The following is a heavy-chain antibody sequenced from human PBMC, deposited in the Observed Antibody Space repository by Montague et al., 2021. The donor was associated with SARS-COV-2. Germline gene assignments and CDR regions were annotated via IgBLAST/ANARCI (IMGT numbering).Heavy chain of an antibody. J-gene: IGHJ4*02. CDR2: IYSSGSA. CDR1: GSSITSYY. CDR3: ARVFRVQRLVFDF. Sequence: SETLSLTCTVSGSSITSYYWSWIRQAPGKGLEWIAYIYSSGSASYNPSLRSRVTMSVDKSTNQFSLRLNSVTAADTAVYYCARVFRVQRLVFDFWGQGALVIVSS. D-gene: IGHD6-13*01. V-gene: IGHV4-59*12.